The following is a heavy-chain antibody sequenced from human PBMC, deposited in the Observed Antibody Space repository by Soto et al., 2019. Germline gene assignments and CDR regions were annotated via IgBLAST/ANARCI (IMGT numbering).Heavy chain of an antibody. J-gene: IGHJ4*02. Sequence: GGSLRLSCEASGFTFTTYWIHWVRQVPGKGLLWLAKMKGDVRDSTYADSVKGRFTIASDSAKNMLYLQMNGLRVEDTAMYYCVRGTTGWRGVDYWGRGTLVTVSS. V-gene: IGHV3-74*01. D-gene: IGHD3-3*01. CDR2: MKGDVRDS. CDR1: GFTFTTYW. CDR3: VRGTTGWRGVDY.